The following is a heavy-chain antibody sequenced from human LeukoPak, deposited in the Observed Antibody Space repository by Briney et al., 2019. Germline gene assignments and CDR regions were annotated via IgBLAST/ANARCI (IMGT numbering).Heavy chain of an antibody. Sequence: GGSLRLPCAASGLTFSSYGKHWVRQAPGTGLEWVAFIRYDGRNKYYADSVKGRFTISRDNSKNTLYLQMNSLRAGDTAVYYCAKDRGWWHPTYYMDVWGKGTTVTVSS. CDR1: GLTFSSYG. V-gene: IGHV3-30*02. CDR3: AKDRGWWHPTYYMDV. CDR2: IRYDGRNK. J-gene: IGHJ6*03. D-gene: IGHD2-15*01.